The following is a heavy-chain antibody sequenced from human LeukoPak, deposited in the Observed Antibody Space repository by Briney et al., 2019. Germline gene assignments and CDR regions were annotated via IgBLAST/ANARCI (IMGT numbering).Heavy chain of an antibody. Sequence: GGSLRLSCAASGFIFSNYGMSWVRQAPGKGLEWVSVFYSGGDTHYADSVKGRFTISRDNSKNTLYLQMNSLRAEDTAVYYCARDSTGYWYFDLWGRGTLVSVSS. J-gene: IGHJ2*01. CDR2: FYSGGDT. CDR1: GFIFSNYG. CDR3: ARDSTGYWYFDL. V-gene: IGHV3-53*01. D-gene: IGHD3-3*02.